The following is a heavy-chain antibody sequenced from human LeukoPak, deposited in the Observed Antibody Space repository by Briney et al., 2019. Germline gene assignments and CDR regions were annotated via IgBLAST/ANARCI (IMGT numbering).Heavy chain of an antibody. D-gene: IGHD1-14*01. Sequence: PGGSLRLSCTASGFTFGDYAMSWVRQAPGKGLEWVGFIRSKAYGGTTEYAASVKGRFTISRDDSKSIAYLQMNSLKTEDTAVYYCTRTTLHGAFDIWGQGTMVTVPS. J-gene: IGHJ3*02. CDR3: TRTTLHGAFDI. CDR2: IRSKAYGGTT. V-gene: IGHV3-49*04. CDR1: GFTFGDYA.